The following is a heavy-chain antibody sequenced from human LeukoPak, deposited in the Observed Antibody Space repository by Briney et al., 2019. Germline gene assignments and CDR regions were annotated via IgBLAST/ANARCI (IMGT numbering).Heavy chain of an antibody. J-gene: IGHJ3*02. V-gene: IGHV1-18*04. CDR3: AGRYDSSGSNAFDI. CDR2: ISAYNGNT. Sequence: ASVKVSCKASGYTFTSYGISWVRQAPGQGLEWMGWISAYNGNTNYAQKLQGRVTMTTDTSTSTAYMELRSLRSDDTAVYYCAGRYDSSGSNAFDIWGQGTMVTVSS. CDR1: GYTFTSYG. D-gene: IGHD3-22*01.